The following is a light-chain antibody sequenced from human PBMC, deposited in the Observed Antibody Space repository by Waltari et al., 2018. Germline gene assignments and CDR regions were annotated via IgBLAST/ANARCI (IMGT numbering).Light chain of an antibody. CDR3: MIWHNSASV. V-gene: IGLV5-45*03. CDR1: SGINVADRK. Sequence: QAVLTQPSSLSASPGASARLTCTLHSGINVADRKIYWYQQKPGRPPQYLLRFRSDLGKLQASGLPIRFSGSKDASANAGILLISGLQSEDEADYYCMIWHNSASVFGGGTTLTVL. CDR2: FRSDLGK. J-gene: IGLJ2*01.